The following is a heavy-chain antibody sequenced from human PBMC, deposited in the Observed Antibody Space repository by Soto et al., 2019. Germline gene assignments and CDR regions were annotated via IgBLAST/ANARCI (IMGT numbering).Heavy chain of an antibody. J-gene: IGHJ6*02. D-gene: IGHD3-3*01. CDR3: NTIFGGASVPYYYGMDV. V-gene: IGHV1-2*02. CDR1: GYTFTSHD. CDR2: INPNSGGT. Sequence: ASVKVSCKASGYTFTSHDINWVRQGTGHGLEWMGWINPNSGGTNYAQKFQGRATMTRDTSISTAYMELSRQRSDDTAVYYCNTIFGGASVPYYYGMDVWGQGTTVTVSS.